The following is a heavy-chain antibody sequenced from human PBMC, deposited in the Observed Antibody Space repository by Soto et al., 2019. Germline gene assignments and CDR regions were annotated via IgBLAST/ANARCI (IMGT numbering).Heavy chain of an antibody. D-gene: IGHD2-15*01. CDR1: GFSLSTSAVG. J-gene: IGHJ4*02. CDR2: IYWDDDK. CDR3: SHLVVAGLTYYFDY. Sequence: QITLKESGPTLVKPTQTLTLTCTFSGFSLSTSAVGVGWIRQPPGKALEWLAFIYWDDDKRYSPSLKSSLTITKDPSKNQVVLAMTTLDPVATATYYCSHLVVAGLTYYFDYWGQVTLVTVSS. V-gene: IGHV2-5*02.